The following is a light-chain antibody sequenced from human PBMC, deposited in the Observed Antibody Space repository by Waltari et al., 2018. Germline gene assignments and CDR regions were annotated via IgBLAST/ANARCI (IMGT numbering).Light chain of an antibody. Sequence: SVLTQPPSASGTPGQRLTISCSGRTFNIGSNLVNCYQHLPGTAPKLCIYFEDQRPSGVPDRFSGAKSGTSASLVIRGLQSDDEGIYYCAAWDDRLNGYVFGPGTKVTVL. CDR1: TFNIGSNL. CDR2: FED. V-gene: IGLV1-44*01. CDR3: AAWDDRLNGYV. J-gene: IGLJ1*01.